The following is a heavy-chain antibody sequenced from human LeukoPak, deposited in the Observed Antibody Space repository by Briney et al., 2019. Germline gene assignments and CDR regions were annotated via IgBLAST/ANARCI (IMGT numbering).Heavy chain of an antibody. Sequence: SETLSLTCAVYGGSFSGYYWSWFRQPPGKGLEWIGQINHSGSTNYNPSLKSRVTISVDTSKNQFSLKLSSVTAADTAVYYCARVTGRYSGSGVMDWGQGTLVTVSS. J-gene: IGHJ4*02. V-gene: IGHV4-34*01. CDR3: ARVTGRYSGSGVMD. CDR2: INHSGST. CDR1: GGSFSGYY. D-gene: IGHD1-26*01.